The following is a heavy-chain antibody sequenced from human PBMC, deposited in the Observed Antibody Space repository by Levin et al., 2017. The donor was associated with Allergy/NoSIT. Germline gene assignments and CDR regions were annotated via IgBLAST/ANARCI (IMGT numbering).Heavy chain of an antibody. J-gene: IGHJ4*02. Sequence: ASVKVSCKASGYTFTGYYIHWVRQAPGQGLEWMGRINPNSGGTNYAQKFQGRVTMTRDTSISTAYMELSKLRSDDTAVYYCARESHHNAGDPLGYWGQGTLVTVSS. V-gene: IGHV1-2*06. D-gene: IGHD2-21*01. CDR1: GYTFTGYY. CDR3: ARESHHNAGDPLGY. CDR2: INPNSGGT.